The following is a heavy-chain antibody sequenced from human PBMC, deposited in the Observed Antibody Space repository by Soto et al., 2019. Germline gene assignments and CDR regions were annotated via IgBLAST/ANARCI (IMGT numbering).Heavy chain of an antibody. D-gene: IGHD6-13*01. CDR3: ARDYKQPATPSYYYYGMDV. J-gene: IGHJ6*02. V-gene: IGHV4-30-4*01. CDR1: GGSIRSGDYY. CDR2: IYYSGST. Sequence: SETLSLTCTVSGGSIRSGDYYWIWIRHPPGKGLEWIGYIYYSGSTYYNPSLKSRVTISVDTSKNQFSLKLSSVTAADTAVYYCARDYKQPATPSYYYYGMDVWGQGTTVTVSS.